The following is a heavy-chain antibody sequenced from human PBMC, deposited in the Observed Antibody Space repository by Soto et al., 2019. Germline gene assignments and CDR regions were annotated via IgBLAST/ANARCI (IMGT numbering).Heavy chain of an antibody. Sequence: QVQLVQSGAEVKKPGSSVKVSCKASGGTFSTYAFSWVRQAPGQGLEWMGGIIPIFHTATYAQKFQGRVTITADESTSTAYIALSSLRSEDTAVYYCVHRRDGYNSAFFDYWGQGTLVTVSS. CDR1: GGTFSTYA. J-gene: IGHJ4*02. D-gene: IGHD5-12*01. V-gene: IGHV1-69*01. CDR3: VHRRDGYNSAFFDY. CDR2: IIPIFHTA.